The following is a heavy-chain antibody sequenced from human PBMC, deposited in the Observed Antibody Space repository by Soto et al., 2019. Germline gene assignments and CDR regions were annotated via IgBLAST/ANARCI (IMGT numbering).Heavy chain of an antibody. CDR1: GVSISGSSYY. Sequence: PSETLSLTCSVSGVSISGSSYYWGWIRQPPGKGLEWIGSIYYSGQTYYNPSLKSRVTISVDRSKNQFSLNLTSVTATDTAFYYCARHGSSWGQGTLVTV. CDR3: ARHGSS. J-gene: IGHJ5*02. V-gene: IGHV4-39*01. CDR2: IYYSGQT.